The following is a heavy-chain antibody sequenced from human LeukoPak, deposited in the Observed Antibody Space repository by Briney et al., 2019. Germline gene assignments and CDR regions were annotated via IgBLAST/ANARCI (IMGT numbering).Heavy chain of an antibody. CDR2: ISWNSGSI. CDR1: GFTFDDYA. V-gene: IGHV3-9*01. Sequence: GGSLRLSCAASGFTFDDYAMHWVRQAPGKGLEWVSGISWNSGSIGYADSVKGRFTISRDNAKTSLYLQMNSLRAEDTALYYCAKDINYGSGQYGMDVWGQGTTVTVSS. D-gene: IGHD3-10*01. J-gene: IGHJ6*02. CDR3: AKDINYGSGQYGMDV.